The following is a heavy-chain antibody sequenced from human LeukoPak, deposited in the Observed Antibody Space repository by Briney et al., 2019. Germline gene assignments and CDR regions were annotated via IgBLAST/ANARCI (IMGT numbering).Heavy chain of an antibody. Sequence: SETLSLTCTVSGGSISSHYWSWVRQPPGKGLEWLGYIYYSGNTNYNPSLKSPVTISVDTSKNQFSLNLTSVTAADTAVYYCARGSGWYYYWGQGTLVTVSS. D-gene: IGHD6-19*01. CDR2: IYYSGNT. CDR1: GGSISSHY. V-gene: IGHV4-59*11. CDR3: ARGSGWYYY. J-gene: IGHJ4*02.